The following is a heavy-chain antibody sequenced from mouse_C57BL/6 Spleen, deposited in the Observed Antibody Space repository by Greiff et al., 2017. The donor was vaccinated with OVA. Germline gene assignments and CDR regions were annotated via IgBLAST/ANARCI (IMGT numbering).Heavy chain of an antibody. J-gene: IGHJ1*03. CDR3: TRSRHYYGSSHWYFDV. CDR1: GYTFTDYE. Sequence: SGAELVRPGASVTLSCKASGYTFTDYEMHWVKQTPVHGLEWIGAIDPETGGTAYNQKFKGKAILTADKSSSTAYMELRSLTSEDSAVYYCTRSRHYYGSSHWYFDVWGTGTTVTVSS. V-gene: IGHV1-15*01. D-gene: IGHD1-1*01. CDR2: IDPETGGT.